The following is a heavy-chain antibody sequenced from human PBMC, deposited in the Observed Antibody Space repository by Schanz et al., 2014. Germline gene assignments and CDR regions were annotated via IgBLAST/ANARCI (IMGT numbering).Heavy chain of an antibody. V-gene: IGHV3-48*01. CDR1: GFTFSDYW. Sequence: EVQLVESGGGLVQPGGSLRLSCTASGFTFSDYWMSWVRQAPGKGPEWVSYIRSSSTPIYYADSVKGRFTISRDNAKNSLYLQMNSLRAEDTAVYFCVSQTGSPNYWGQGTLVTVSS. J-gene: IGHJ4*02. CDR3: VSQTGSPNY. CDR2: IRSSSTPI. D-gene: IGHD6-13*01.